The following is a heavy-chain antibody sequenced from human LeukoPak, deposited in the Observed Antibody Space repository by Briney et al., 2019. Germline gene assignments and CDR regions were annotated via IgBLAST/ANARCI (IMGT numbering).Heavy chain of an antibody. J-gene: IGHJ4*02. V-gene: IGHV5-51*01. CDR2: IYPGDSDT. CDR1: GYSFTSYW. D-gene: IGHD3-22*01. Sequence: GESLKISCKGSGYSFTSYWIGWVRQMPGKGLEWMGIIYPGDSDTRYSPSFQGQATISADKSTSTAYLQWSSLKASDTAMYYCARRLDHYDSSGYSRSFDYWGQGTLVTVSS. CDR3: ARRLDHYDSSGYSRSFDY.